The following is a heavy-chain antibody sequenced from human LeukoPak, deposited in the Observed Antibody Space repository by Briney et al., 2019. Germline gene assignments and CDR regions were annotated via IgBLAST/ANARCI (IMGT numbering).Heavy chain of an antibody. V-gene: IGHV1-8*03. J-gene: IGHJ5*02. CDR1: GYTFTSYD. CDR2: MNPNSGNT. Sequence: ASVKVSCKASGYTFTSYDINWVRQATGQGLEWMGWMNPNSGNTGYAQKFQGRVTITRNTSISTAYMELSSLRSEDTAVYYCARTQAGLLWFGESRNWFDPWGQGTLVTVSS. D-gene: IGHD3-10*01. CDR3: ARTQAGLLWFGESRNWFDP.